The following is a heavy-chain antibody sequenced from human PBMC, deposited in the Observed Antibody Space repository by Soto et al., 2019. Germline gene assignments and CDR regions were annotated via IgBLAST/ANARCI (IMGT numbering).Heavy chain of an antibody. CDR2: IDSDGSSTST. CDR1: GFTFSSYR. CDR3: ARGVRGNDYTFLDY. Sequence: PGGSLRLSCVASGFTFSSYRIHWVRQVPGKGLVWVSRIDSDGSSTSTSYADSVKGRFTISRDNAKDTVYLQMSTLRAEDTAVYYCARGVRGNDYTFLDYWGPGTLVTVSS. D-gene: IGHD4-4*01. V-gene: IGHV3-74*01. J-gene: IGHJ4*02.